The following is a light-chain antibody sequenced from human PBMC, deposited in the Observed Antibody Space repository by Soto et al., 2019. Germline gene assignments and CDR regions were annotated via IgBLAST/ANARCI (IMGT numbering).Light chain of an antibody. Sequence: IQMTQAPTSRSASVGDRVTTTCRASQGISSYLAWYQQKPGKAPKLLIYAASTLQSGVPSRFSGSGSGTDFTLTISCLQSEDFATYYCQQYYSYPLTFGGGTKVDI. J-gene: IGKJ4*01. CDR1: QGISSY. CDR2: AAS. V-gene: IGKV1-8*01. CDR3: QQYYSYPLT.